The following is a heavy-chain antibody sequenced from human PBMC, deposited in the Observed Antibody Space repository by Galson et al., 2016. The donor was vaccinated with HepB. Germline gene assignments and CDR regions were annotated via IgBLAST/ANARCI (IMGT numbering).Heavy chain of an antibody. CDR2: ITPEGSDT. J-gene: IGHJ4*02. V-gene: IGHV3-30*03. D-gene: IGHD2/OR15-2a*01. CDR3: ARDGISSLDQ. CDR1: GFTFSSYG. Sequence: SLRLSCAASGFTFSSYGMHWVRQAPGKGLDWVALITPEGSDTYYADAVKGRFTISRDNSKNTLSLQVNSLRAEDTATYYCARDGISSLDQWGQGILVTVSS.